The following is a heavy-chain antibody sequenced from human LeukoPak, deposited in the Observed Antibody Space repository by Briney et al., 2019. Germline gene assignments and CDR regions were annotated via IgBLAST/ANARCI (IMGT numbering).Heavy chain of an antibody. D-gene: IGHD1/OR15-1a*01. CDR1: GGSIDSFY. J-gene: IGHJ4*02. CDR2: VYYSGST. Sequence: SETLSLTCTVSGGSIDSFYGTWIRQPPRKGLEWIGYVYYSGSTNYNPSLRGRLTMSVDRSKNQFPLKLTSVSAADTAVYYCARGYGTYIPLDYWGQGALVTVSS. CDR3: ARGYGTYIPLDY. V-gene: IGHV4-59*01.